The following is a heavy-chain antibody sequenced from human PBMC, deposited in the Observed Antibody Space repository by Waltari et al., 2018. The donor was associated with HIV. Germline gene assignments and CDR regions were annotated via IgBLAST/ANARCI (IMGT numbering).Heavy chain of an antibody. D-gene: IGHD1-1*01. CDR3: ARQRNWNEDFDD. J-gene: IGHJ4*02. V-gene: IGHV3-66*04. Sequence: EVQLVESGGDLVQPGGSLRLSCAASGFTVSRSYMRWVRQAPGEGLEWVSVMYSDGTTYYAGSVKGRFTISRDNSKNTLYLQMSSLRGEDTAVYYCARQRNWNEDFDDWGQGTLVTVSS. CDR1: GFTVSRSY. CDR2: MYSDGTT.